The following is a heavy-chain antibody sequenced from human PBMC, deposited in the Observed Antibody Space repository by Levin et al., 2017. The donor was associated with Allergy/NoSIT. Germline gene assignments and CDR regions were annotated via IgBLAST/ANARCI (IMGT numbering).Heavy chain of an antibody. CDR2: IWYDGSNK. Sequence: PGGSLRLSCAASGFTFSSYGMHWVRQAPGKGLEWVAVIWYDGSNKYYADSVKGRFTISRDNSKNTLYLQMNSLRAEDTAVYYCARNQLGVTHSYYYYYMDVWGKGTTVTVSS. V-gene: IGHV3-33*01. J-gene: IGHJ6*03. CDR1: GFTFSSYG. D-gene: IGHD2-21*02. CDR3: ARNQLGVTHSYYYYYMDV.